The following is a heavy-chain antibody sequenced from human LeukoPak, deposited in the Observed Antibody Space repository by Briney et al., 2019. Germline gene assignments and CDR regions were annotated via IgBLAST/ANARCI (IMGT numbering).Heavy chain of an antibody. Sequence: ASVKVSCKASGYTFTSYGISWVRQAPGQGLEWMGWISAYNGNTNYAQKLQGRVTMTTDTSTSTAYMELRSLRSDDTAVYYCARDKRYSSGRAHFDLWGRGTLVTVSS. CDR1: GYTFTSYG. D-gene: IGHD6-19*01. CDR2: ISAYNGNT. CDR3: ARDKRYSSGRAHFDL. V-gene: IGHV1-18*01. J-gene: IGHJ2*01.